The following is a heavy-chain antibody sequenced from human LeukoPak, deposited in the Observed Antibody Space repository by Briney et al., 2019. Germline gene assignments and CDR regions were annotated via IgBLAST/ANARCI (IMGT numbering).Heavy chain of an antibody. D-gene: IGHD3-10*01. CDR1: GYTFTSYG. CDR3: AGDGLMVRGAQYYYYGMDV. V-gene: IGHV1-18*01. CDR2: ISAYNGNT. Sequence: ASVKVSCKASGYTFTSYGISWVRQAPGQGLEWMGWISAYNGNTNYAQKLQGRVTMTTDTSTSTAYMELRSLRSDDTAVYYCAGDGLMVRGAQYYYYGMDVWGQGTTVTVSS. J-gene: IGHJ6*02.